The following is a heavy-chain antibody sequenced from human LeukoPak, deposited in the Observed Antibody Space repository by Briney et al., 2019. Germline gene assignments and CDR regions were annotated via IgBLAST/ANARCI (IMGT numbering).Heavy chain of an antibody. J-gene: IGHJ4*02. CDR2: INHSGST. CDR1: GGSFSGYY. V-gene: IGHV4-34*01. CDR3: ARDYCGGDCYTY. D-gene: IGHD2-21*02. Sequence: SETLSLTCAVYGGSFSGYYWSWIRQPPGKGLEWIGEINHSGSTNYNPSLRSRVTISVDTSKNQFSLKLSSVTAADTAVYYCARDYCGGDCYTYWGQGTLVTVSS.